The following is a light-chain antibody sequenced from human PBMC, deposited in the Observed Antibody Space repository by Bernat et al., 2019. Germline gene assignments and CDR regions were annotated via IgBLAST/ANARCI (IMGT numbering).Light chain of an antibody. Sequence: QSALTQPPSASGSPGQSVTISCTGTSSDVGGYNYVSWYQQHPGKAPKLMIYEVSKRPSGVPDRFSDSKSSNTASLTVSGLQAEDEADYYCSSYAGSNNLGVFGGGTKLTVL. CDR3: SSYAGSNNLGV. CDR2: EVS. J-gene: IGLJ2*01. CDR1: SSDVGGYNY. V-gene: IGLV2-8*01.